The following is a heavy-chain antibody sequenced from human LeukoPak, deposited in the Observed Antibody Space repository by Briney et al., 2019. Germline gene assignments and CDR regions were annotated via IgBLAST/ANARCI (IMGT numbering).Heavy chain of an antibody. J-gene: IGHJ4*02. Sequence: PSETLSLTCTLSGGSITNTKYYWGWIRQPPGKGLEWIGSIYYTGSTYYNPSLTSRVTISVDTSKNQSSLKLRSVTAADTALYYCTRHTGYISGQYSNYEDYWGQGTLVTVSS. CDR3: TRHTGYISGQYSNYEDY. D-gene: IGHD4-11*01. CDR1: GGSITNTKYY. CDR2: IYYTGST. V-gene: IGHV4-39*01.